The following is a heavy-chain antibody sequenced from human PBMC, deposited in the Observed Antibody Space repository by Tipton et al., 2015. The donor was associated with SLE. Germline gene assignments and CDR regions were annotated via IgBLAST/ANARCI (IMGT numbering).Heavy chain of an antibody. Sequence: SLRLSCEASGFSFSNSDMHWVRQVPGKGPEWVAYISYDGKNKYYSDYMGGRFTIFRDNSKNTVYLQLTSLSAEDTAVYHCATDGERLFGYWGQGTLVTVSS. J-gene: IGHJ4*02. CDR3: ATDGERLFGY. CDR1: GFSFSNSD. D-gene: IGHD1-26*01. CDR2: ISYDGKNK. V-gene: IGHV3-33*05.